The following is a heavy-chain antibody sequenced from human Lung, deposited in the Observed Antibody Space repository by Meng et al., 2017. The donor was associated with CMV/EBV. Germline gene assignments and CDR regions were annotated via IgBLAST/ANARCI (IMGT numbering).Heavy chain of an antibody. CDR3: ARFDMDVEGYYGMDV. J-gene: IGHJ6*02. CDR2: ISNSGST. D-gene: IGHD2-15*01. CDR1: GGSISTYY. Sequence: LXCTVSGGSISTYYWNWLRQLPGKGLEWIGYISNSGSTDYNPSLKSRVTISVDTSKNQFSLKLTSVTAADTAVYYCARFDMDVEGYYGMDVWGQGTXVTGSS. V-gene: IGHV4-59*01.